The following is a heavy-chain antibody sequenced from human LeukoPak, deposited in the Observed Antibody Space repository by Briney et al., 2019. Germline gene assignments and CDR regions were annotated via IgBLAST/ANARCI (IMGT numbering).Heavy chain of an antibody. CDR2: IKQDGSEK. D-gene: IGHD3-22*01. CDR3: ARDKGDYDTSGSLFIF. CDR1: GFTFSSYW. V-gene: IGHV3-7*03. J-gene: IGHJ4*02. Sequence: GGSLRLSCAASGFTFSSYWMSWVRQAPGKGLEWVANIKQDGSEKYYVDSVKGRFTISRDNAKNSLYLQMNSLRAEDTAVYYCARDKGDYDTSGSLFIFGGQGTLVTVSS.